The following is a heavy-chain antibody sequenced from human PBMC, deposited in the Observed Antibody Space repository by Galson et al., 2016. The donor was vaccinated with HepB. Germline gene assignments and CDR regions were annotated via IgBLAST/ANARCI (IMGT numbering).Heavy chain of an antibody. V-gene: IGHV3-30-3*01. CDR2: DRSNRQ. CDR1: GFTFSSYA. D-gene: IGHD6-19*01. J-gene: IGHJ4*02. Sequence: SLRLSCAASGFTFSSYAMHWVRQTPGRGLEWVAVDRSNRQYYADSVKGRFTISRDNSQYTLYLEMRNLRTEDTAVYYCASRISIAVAGYPLDYWGQGTQVTVSS. CDR3: ASRISIAVAGYPLDY.